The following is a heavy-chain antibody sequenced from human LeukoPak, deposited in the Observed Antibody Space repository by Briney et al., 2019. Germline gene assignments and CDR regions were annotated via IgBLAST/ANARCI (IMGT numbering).Heavy chain of an antibody. CDR1: GGSISSGGYS. CDR2: IYHSGST. J-gene: IGHJ6*02. D-gene: IGHD1-26*01. Sequence: KPSQTLSLTCAVSGGSISSGGYSWSWIRQPPGKGLEWIGYIYHSGSTYYNPSLKSRVTISVDRSKNQFSLKLSSVTAADTAVYYCTRDASGDTSSGPRMDVWGQGTTVTVS. V-gene: IGHV4-30-2*01. CDR3: TRDASGDTSSGPRMDV.